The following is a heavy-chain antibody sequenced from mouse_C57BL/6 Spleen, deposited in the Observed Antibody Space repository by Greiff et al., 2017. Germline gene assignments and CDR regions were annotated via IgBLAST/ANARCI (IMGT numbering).Heavy chain of an antibody. CDR1: GYTFTDYY. CDR3: ARCHSDYYAMDY. J-gene: IGHJ4*01. D-gene: IGHD2-12*01. Sequence: VKLKESGPELVKPGASVKISCKASGYTFTDYYINWVKQRPGQGLEWIGWIFTGSGSTYYNEKFKGKATLTVDKSSSTAYMLLSSLTSEDSAVYVCARCHSDYYAMDYWGQGTSVTVSS. V-gene: IGHV1-75*01. CDR2: IFTGSGST.